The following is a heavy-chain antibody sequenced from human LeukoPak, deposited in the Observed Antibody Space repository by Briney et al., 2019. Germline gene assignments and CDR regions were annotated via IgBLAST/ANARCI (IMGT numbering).Heavy chain of an antibody. J-gene: IGHJ6*02. CDR3: ARGPILLWLHNGMDV. CDR1: GFIFAGHA. Sequence: GRSLRLSCTASGFIFAGHAMSWVRQAPGKGLECVGFIRSKAYGGTTEYGASVRDRFTISRDDSNGIAYLQMNNLKSEDTAVYYCARGPILLWLHNGMDVWGPGTTVIVSS. V-gene: IGHV3-49*04. CDR2: IRSKAYGGTT. D-gene: IGHD2/OR15-2a*01.